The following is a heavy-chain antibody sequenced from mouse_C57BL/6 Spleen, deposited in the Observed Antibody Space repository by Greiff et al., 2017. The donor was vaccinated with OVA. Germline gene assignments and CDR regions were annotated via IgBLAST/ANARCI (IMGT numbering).Heavy chain of an antibody. J-gene: IGHJ3*01. CDR3: AGDYGSSPWFAY. CDR1: GFTFSSYG. V-gene: IGHV5-6*01. CDR2: LSSGGSYP. Sequence: EVKLMESGGDLVKPGGSLKLSCAASGFTFSSYGMSWVRQTPDKRLEWVATLSSGGSYPYYPDSVKGRFTISRDKAKNTLYLQMSSLKSEDTAMYYCAGDYGSSPWFAYWGQGTLVTVSA. D-gene: IGHD1-1*01.